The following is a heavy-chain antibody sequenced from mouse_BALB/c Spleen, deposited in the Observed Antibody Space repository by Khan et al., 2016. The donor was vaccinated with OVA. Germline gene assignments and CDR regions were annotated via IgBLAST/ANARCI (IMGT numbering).Heavy chain of an antibody. CDR2: ITYSGNT. J-gene: IGHJ4*01. Sequence: EVQLQESGPSLVKPSQTLSLTCSVTGDSITSGFWNWIRKFPGNKFEYMGYITYSGNTYYNPSLNSRISITRDTSKSQYYLQLNSVTTEDTATYYCARSYGSGAMDYWGQGTSVTVSS. V-gene: IGHV3-8*02. CDR1: GDSITSGF. CDR3: ARSYGSGAMDY. D-gene: IGHD1-1*01.